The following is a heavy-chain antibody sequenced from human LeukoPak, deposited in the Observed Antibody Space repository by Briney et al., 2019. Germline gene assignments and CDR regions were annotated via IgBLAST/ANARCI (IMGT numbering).Heavy chain of an antibody. J-gene: IGHJ5*02. V-gene: IGHV4-39*07. D-gene: IGHD6-19*01. Sequence: SETLSLTCTVSSASISSSTYYWGWIRQPPGKGLEWIGNIYDSGSTYYNPSLKSRVTISVDTSKNQFSLKLSSVTAADTAVYYCARAGRQWLVRTSGWFDPWGQGTLVTVSS. CDR2: IYDSGST. CDR1: SASISSSTYY. CDR3: ARAGRQWLVRTSGWFDP.